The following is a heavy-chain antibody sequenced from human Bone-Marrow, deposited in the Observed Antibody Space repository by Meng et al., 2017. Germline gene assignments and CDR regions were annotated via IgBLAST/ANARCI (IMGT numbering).Heavy chain of an antibody. CDR1: GYTFTGYY. J-gene: IGHJ4*02. D-gene: IGHD3-3*01. CDR3: ASLAIFGVVIRDY. Sequence: QGHLGQSGAEVKKPGASVKVSCKASGYTFTGYYMHWGRQAPGQGLEWMGRINPNSGGTNYAQKFQGRVTMTRDTSISTAYMELSRLRSDDTAVYYCASLAIFGVVIRDYWGQGTLVTVSS. CDR2: INPNSGGT. V-gene: IGHV1-2*06.